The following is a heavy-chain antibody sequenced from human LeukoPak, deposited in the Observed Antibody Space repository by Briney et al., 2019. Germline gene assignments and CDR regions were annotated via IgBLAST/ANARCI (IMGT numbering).Heavy chain of an antibody. J-gene: IGHJ5*02. V-gene: IGHV3-23*01. D-gene: IGHD6-25*01. CDR2: IIASVQRT. CDR1: GLTFGNYA. CDR3: AKGKSAGSVDWFDP. Sequence: GGSLRLSCAASGLTFGNYAMMWVRQAPGKGLEWVSSIIASVQRTFYADSVQGRFTVSRDNSRNTLYLQMDSLRAEDTALYYCAKGKSAGSVDWFDPWGQGTLVTVSS.